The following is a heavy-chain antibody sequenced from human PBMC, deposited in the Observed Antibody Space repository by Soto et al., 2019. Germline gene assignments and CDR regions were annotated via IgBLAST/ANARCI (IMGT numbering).Heavy chain of an antibody. CDR3: ARGISSGWYSPDYYYYGMDV. Sequence: SATRSLTCPVAGGSVSSYYWSWSRQPPGKGLEWIGYIYYSGSTNYNPSLKSRVTISVDTSKNQFSLKLSSVTAADTAVYYCARGISSGWYSPDYYYYGMDVLGQGTTVTVSS. D-gene: IGHD6-19*01. V-gene: IGHV4-59*02. CDR2: IYYSGST. J-gene: IGHJ6*02. CDR1: GGSVSSYY.